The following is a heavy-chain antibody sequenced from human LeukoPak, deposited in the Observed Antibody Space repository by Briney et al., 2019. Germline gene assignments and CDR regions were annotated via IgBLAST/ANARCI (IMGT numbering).Heavy chain of an antibody. D-gene: IGHD3-10*01. CDR1: GFTFSTYG. V-gene: IGHV3-33*01. CDR3: ARDRVLWFGGLSLRYFDY. J-gene: IGHJ4*02. Sequence: PGGSLRLSCAASGFTFSTYGMHWVRQAPGKGLEWVAVIWYDGGNKYYADSVEGRFTISRDDSKNTLYLQMNSLRAEDTAVYYCARDRVLWFGGLSLRYFDYWAREPWSPSPQ. CDR2: IWYDGGNK.